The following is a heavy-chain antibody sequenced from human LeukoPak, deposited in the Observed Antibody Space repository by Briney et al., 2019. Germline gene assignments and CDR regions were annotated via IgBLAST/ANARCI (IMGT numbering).Heavy chain of an antibody. CDR3: ARVGGQRYYDFWSGSYYFDY. J-gene: IGHJ4*02. D-gene: IGHD3-3*01. CDR1: GFPFSSYS. CDR2: ISSSSSYI. Sequence: GGSLSLSCAASGFPFSSYSMNWVRQAPGKGLEWVSSISSSSSYIYYADSVKGRFTISRDNAKNSLYLQMNSLRVEDTAVYYCARVGGQRYYDFWSGSYYFDYWGQGTLVTVSS. V-gene: IGHV3-21*01.